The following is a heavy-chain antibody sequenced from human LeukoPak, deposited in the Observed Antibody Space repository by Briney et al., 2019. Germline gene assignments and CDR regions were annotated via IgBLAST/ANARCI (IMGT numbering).Heavy chain of an antibody. J-gene: IGHJ4*02. CDR3: ARDGGWGSAYFDY. V-gene: IGHV3-21*01. D-gene: IGHD7-27*01. Sequence: GGSLRLSCAASGFTFSSYSMNWVRQAPGKGLEWVSSISSSSSYIYYADSVKGRFTISRDNAKNSLYLQMNSLRAEDTAVYYCARDGGWGSAYFDYWGQGTLVTVSS. CDR1: GFTFSSYS. CDR2: ISSSSSYI.